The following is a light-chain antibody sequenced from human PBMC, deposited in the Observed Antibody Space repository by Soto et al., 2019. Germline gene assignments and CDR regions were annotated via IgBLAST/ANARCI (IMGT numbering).Light chain of an antibody. CDR1: SNDIGAYRY. CDR2: EVR. CDR3: SSYTSTNTPVV. Sequence: QSVLTQPASESGSPGQSITISCTGTSNDIGAYRYVSWFQHFPGKAPKLIIYEVRNRPSGVSDRFSGSKSDNTASLTISGLQPEDEADYYCSSYTSTNTPVVFGGGTKLTVL. J-gene: IGLJ2*01. V-gene: IGLV2-14*01.